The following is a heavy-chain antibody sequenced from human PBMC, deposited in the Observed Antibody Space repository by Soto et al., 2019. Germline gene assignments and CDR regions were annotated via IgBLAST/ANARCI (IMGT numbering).Heavy chain of an antibody. CDR1: GGSITNYY. J-gene: IGHJ6*02. D-gene: IGHD3-10*01. CDR2: INYDGDS. V-gene: IGHV4-59*08. CDR3: ARHGFGPLHGLVDV. Sequence: QVQLQESGPGLVKPSETLSLTCTVSGGSITNYYCSWFRQPPGKGLEWIVYINYDGDSAYNLSLNRPVTLSMAASKTHSSPMLESVTATDPAVYYCARHGFGPLHGLVDVWGPGTTVIVSS.